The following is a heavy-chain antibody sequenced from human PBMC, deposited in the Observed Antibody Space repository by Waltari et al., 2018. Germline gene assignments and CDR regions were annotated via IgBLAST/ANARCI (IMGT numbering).Heavy chain of an antibody. D-gene: IGHD5-12*01. CDR1: GYSFTSYC. V-gene: IGHV5-51*01. Sequence: EVQLVQSGAEVKKPGESLKISCKGSGYSFTSYCIGWVREMPGKGLEWMGIIYPGDSDTRYSPSFQGQVTISADKSISTAYLQWSSLKASDTAMYYCARHRSYSGYENAFDIWGQGTMVTVSS. CDR2: IYPGDSDT. CDR3: ARHRSYSGYENAFDI. J-gene: IGHJ3*02.